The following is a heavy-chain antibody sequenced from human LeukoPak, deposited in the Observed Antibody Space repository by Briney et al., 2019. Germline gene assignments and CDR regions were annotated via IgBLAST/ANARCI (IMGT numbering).Heavy chain of an antibody. D-gene: IGHD6-13*01. CDR2: IYTSGST. J-gene: IGHJ3*02. V-gene: IGHV4-4*07. CDR1: GGSISSYY. Sequence: SETLSLTCTVSGGSISSYYWSWIRQPAGKGLEWIGRIYTSGSTNYNPSLKSRVTISVDTSKNQFSLKLSSVTAADTAVYYCARCLGFRIGSSWYPDAFDTWGQGTMVTVSS. CDR3: ARCLGFRIGSSWYPDAFDT.